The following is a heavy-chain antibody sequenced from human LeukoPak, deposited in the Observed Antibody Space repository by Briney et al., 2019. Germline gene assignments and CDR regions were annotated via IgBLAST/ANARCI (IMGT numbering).Heavy chain of an antibody. CDR1: GFTFSSYW. J-gene: IGHJ4*02. D-gene: IGHD6-6*01. V-gene: IGHV3-7*01. CDR2: IKQDGSEK. CDR3: ARVSSSAIFDY. Sequence: GGSLRLSCAASGFTFSSYWMSWVRQAPGKGLEWVANIKQDGSEKYYVDSVKGRFTISRDNAKSSLYLQMNSLRAEDTAVYYCARVSSSAIFDYWGQGTLVTVSS.